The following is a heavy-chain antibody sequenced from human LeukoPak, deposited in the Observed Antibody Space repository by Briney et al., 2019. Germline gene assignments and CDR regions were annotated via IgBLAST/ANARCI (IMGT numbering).Heavy chain of an antibody. V-gene: IGHV3-21*01. CDR3: ARVLHKRNYDSSVYGY. CDR2: ISSSSAYI. CDR1: GFTLATYS. J-gene: IGHJ4*02. Sequence: GGTLRLSCAASGFTLATYSMNWVRQAPGKGLEWVSSISSSSAYIYYADSVKGRFTISRDNAKNSLYLQMNSLRAEDTAVYYCARVLHKRNYDSSVYGYWGQGTLVTVSS. D-gene: IGHD3-22*01.